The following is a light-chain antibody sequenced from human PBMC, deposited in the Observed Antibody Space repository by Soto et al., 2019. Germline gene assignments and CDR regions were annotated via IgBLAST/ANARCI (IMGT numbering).Light chain of an antibody. CDR1: ESISSW. Sequence: DIQVTQSPSTLSASIGDRVVITCRASESISSWLAWYQQKPGKAPKLLIYDVSSLESGVPSRFSGSESGTEFTLTISSLQPDDFATYYCQQYNSYPWTFGQGTRVEIK. J-gene: IGKJ1*01. CDR3: QQYNSYPWT. V-gene: IGKV1-5*01. CDR2: DVS.